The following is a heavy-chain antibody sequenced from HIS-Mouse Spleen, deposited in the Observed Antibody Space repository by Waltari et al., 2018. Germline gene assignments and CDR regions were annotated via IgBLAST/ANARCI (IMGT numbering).Heavy chain of an antibody. Sequence: QLQLQESGPGLVKPSATLSLTCTVSGGSISSSSYYWGRHRQPPGKGLEWIGSIYYSGSTYYNPSLKSRVTISVDTSKNQFSLKLSSVTAADTAVYYCAREIPYSSSWYDWYFDLWGRGTLVTVSS. D-gene: IGHD6-13*01. V-gene: IGHV4-39*07. CDR3: AREIPYSSSWYDWYFDL. CDR1: GGSISSSSYY. J-gene: IGHJ2*01. CDR2: IYYSGST.